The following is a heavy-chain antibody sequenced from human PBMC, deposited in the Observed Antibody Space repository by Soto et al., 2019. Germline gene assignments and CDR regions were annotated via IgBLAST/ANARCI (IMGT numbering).Heavy chain of an antibody. CDR1: GYTFTSYD. D-gene: IGHD2-15*01. CDR3: ARGVYCSGGSCRGDP. CDR2: MNPNSGNT. Sequence: QVQLVQSGAEVKKPGASVKVSCKASGYTFTSYDINWVRQATGQGLEWMGWMNPNSGNTGYAQKFHGRDTMTRNTSISTAYMAVSSLGSEDTAVYYCARGVYCSGGSCRGDPWGQGTLVTVSS. V-gene: IGHV1-8*01. J-gene: IGHJ5*02.